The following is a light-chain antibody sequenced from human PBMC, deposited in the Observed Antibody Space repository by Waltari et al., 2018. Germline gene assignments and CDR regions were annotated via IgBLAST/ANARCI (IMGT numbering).Light chain of an antibody. CDR2: GST. CDR1: GSHIGAGHD. CDR3: QSYDTSLSVV. J-gene: IGLJ3*02. V-gene: IGLV1-40*01. Sequence: QSVLTQPPSVSGAPGQRVTISCTGSGSHIGAGHDVHWYQQLPRAAPRLLIYGSTSRPLGVPDRFFGSTSGTSASLAITGLQAEDEADYYCQSYDTSLSVVFGGGTKLTVL.